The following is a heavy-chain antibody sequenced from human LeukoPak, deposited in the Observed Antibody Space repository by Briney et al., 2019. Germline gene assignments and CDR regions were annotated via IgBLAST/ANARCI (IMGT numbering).Heavy chain of an antibody. CDR2: IIPIFGTA. CDR3: ARGRGVYSSGWYADY. V-gene: IGHV1-69*05. J-gene: IGHJ4*02. CDR1: GFTFSSYA. Sequence: GGSLRLSCAASGFTFSSYAMHWVRQAPGQGLEWMGGIIPIFGTANYAQKFQGRVTITTDESTSTAYMELSSLRSEDTAVYYCARGRGVYSSGWYADYWGQGTLVTVSS. D-gene: IGHD6-19*01.